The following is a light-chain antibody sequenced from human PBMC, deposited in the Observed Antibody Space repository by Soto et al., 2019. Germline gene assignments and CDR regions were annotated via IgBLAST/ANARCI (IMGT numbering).Light chain of an antibody. CDR1: QSISNS. CDR2: KST. CDR3: PQFKTHPFT. Sequence: DIQMTQSPSTLSASVGDRVTITCRASQSISNSLAWYQQKPGKAPKLLIYKSTTLDNGVPSRFSGSGSGTEFTLTITSLQPDDFATYHCPQFKTHPFTFGQGTQVDTK. V-gene: IGKV1-5*03. J-gene: IGKJ2*01.